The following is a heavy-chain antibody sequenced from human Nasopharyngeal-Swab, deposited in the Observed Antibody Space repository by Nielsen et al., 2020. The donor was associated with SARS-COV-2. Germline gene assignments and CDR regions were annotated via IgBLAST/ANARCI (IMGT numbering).Heavy chain of an antibody. V-gene: IGHV3-30-3*01. J-gene: IGHJ4*02. CDR2: ISSDGSNK. CDR3: ARPDVPGYYTLIDY. D-gene: IGHD3/OR15-3a*01. CDR1: GFTFSSYA. Sequence: GESLKISCAASGFTFSSYAMHWVRQAPGKGLEWVAVISSDGSNKYYADSVKGRFTISRDNSKSTLYLQMNSLRAEDTAVYYCARPDVPGYYTLIDYWGQGTLVTVSS.